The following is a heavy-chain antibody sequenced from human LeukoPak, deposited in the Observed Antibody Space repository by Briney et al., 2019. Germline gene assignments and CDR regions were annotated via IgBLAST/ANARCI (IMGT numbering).Heavy chain of an antibody. CDR1: GGSISSYY. D-gene: IGHD3-3*01. CDR3: ARGFWSGYDYPNWFDP. J-gene: IGHJ5*02. Sequence: PSETLSLTCTVSGGSISSYYWSWIRQPAGKGLEWIGRIYTSGSTNYNPSLKSRVTMSVDTSKNQFSLKLSSVTAADTAVYYCARGFWSGYDYPNWFDPWGQGTLVTVSS. CDR2: IYTSGST. V-gene: IGHV4-4*07.